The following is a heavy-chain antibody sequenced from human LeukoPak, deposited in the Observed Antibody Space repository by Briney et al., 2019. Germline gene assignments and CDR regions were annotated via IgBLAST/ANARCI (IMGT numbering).Heavy chain of an antibody. CDR2: TNSDGSST. CDR3: ASDTVDTALGIDY. CDR1: GFTFSHYW. J-gene: IGHJ4*02. Sequence: GGSLRLSCAASGFTFSHYWMQWVRQAPGKGLVWVSRTNSDGSSTTYADSVKGRFTISRDNAKNTLYLQMNSLRAEDTAVYYCASDTVDTALGIDYWGQGTLVTVSS. D-gene: IGHD5-18*01. V-gene: IGHV3-74*01.